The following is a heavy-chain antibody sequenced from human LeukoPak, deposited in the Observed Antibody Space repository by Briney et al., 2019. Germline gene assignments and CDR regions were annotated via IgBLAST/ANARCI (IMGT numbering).Heavy chain of an antibody. D-gene: IGHD5-12*01. CDR2: ISYDGSNK. Sequence: GGSLRLTCAASVFTFSSYAMNWVRQAPDKGLEWVAVISYDGSNKYYADSVKGRFTISRDNAKNSLYLQMNSLRAEDTAVYYCAREGGYRLDYWGQGTLVTVSS. V-gene: IGHV3-30*04. CDR3: AREGGYRLDY. CDR1: VFTFSSYA. J-gene: IGHJ4*02.